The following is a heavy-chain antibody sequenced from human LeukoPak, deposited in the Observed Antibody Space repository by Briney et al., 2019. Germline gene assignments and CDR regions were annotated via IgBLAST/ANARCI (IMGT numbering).Heavy chain of an antibody. Sequence: ASVKVSCKASGNSFTSDYMHWVRQAPGQGLEWMGRIIPSGDTTHYAQKLQGRVTMTRDMSTSTVYMELSSLGSEDTAVYYCARERSSGYNDAFDIWGQGTMVTVSS. CDR2: IIPSGDTT. CDR1: GNSFTSDY. CDR3: ARERSSGYNDAFDI. J-gene: IGHJ3*02. V-gene: IGHV1-46*04. D-gene: IGHD3-22*01.